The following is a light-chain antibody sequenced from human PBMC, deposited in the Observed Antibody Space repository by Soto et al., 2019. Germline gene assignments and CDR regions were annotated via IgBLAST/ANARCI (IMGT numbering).Light chain of an antibody. J-gene: IGKJ3*01. CDR1: QSVSSY. V-gene: IGKV3-11*01. CDR2: DAS. CDR3: QQRSNWPPFT. Sequence: EIVLTQSPATLSLSPGERATLSCRASQSVSSYLAWYQQKPGQAPRLLIYDASTRATGIPARFSGSGSGTDFTLTISSLEPEDVAVYYCQQRSNWPPFTFGPGTKVDIK.